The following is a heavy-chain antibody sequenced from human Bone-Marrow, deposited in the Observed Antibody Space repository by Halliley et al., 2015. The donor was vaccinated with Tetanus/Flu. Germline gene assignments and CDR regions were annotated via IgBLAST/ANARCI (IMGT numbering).Heavy chain of an antibody. CDR1: GFTFSSYW. Sequence: SLRLSCAASGFTFSSYWMSWVRQAPGKGLEWVANIKQDGSDKYYVDSVKGRFTISRDNAQNSLFLQMNSLRVEDTAVYYCARPLTTSKPLYYLDYWGQGTLVTVSS. V-gene: IGHV3-7*03. J-gene: IGHJ4*02. CDR2: IKQDGSDK. D-gene: IGHD1-1*01. CDR3: ARPLTTSKPLYYLDY.